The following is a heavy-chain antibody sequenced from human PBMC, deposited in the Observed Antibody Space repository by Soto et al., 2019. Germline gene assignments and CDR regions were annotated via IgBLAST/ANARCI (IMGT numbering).Heavy chain of an antibody. CDR2: IWSASNI. D-gene: IGHD6-13*01. J-gene: IGHJ4*02. CDR3: VRDYSFGFDY. CDR1: GFTFSSYS. Sequence: EVQLVESGGGLAQPGGSLRLSCAASGFTFSSYSVNWVRQAPGKGLEWVSNIWSASNINYADSVKGQFTVSRDNAKNSMSLQMNGLRDEDTAVYYCVRDYSFGFDYWGQGILVTVSS. V-gene: IGHV3-48*02.